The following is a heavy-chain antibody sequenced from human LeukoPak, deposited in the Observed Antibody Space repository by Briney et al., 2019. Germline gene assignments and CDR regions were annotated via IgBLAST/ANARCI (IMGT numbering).Heavy chain of an antibody. D-gene: IGHD3-22*01. Sequence: GASVKVSCKASGYTFTGYYMHWVRQAPGQGLEWMGWINPNSGGTNYAQKFQGRVTMTRDTSISTAYMELSRLRSDDTAVYYCARDLPRGGPDYYDSSGSLGYWGQGTLVTVSS. CDR3: ARDLPRGGPDYYDSSGSLGY. J-gene: IGHJ4*02. V-gene: IGHV1-2*02. CDR2: INPNSGGT. CDR1: GYTFTGYY.